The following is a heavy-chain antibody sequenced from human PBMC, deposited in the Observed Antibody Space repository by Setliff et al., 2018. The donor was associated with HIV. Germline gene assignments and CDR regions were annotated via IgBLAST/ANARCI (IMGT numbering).Heavy chain of an antibody. CDR2: LYHSGSP. Sequence: SETLSLTCTVSGDSISSRSWSWIRQPPGKGLEWIGTLYHSGSPIYNSSLKSRVTISGDPSNNQLSLSLSSVTAADTAVYYCARPVSKYFYGMDVWGLGTTVTVSS. CDR3: ARPVSKYFYGMDV. CDR1: GDSISSRS. V-gene: IGHV4-59*11. J-gene: IGHJ6*02.